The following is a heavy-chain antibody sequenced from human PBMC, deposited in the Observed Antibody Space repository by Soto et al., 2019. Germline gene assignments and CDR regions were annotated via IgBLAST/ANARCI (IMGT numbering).Heavy chain of an antibody. CDR2: ISGTSDYI. CDR3: AKGDCSGGSCYFSAFDI. V-gene: IGHV3-21*01. D-gene: IGHD2-15*01. Sequence: GGSLRLSCATSGFTFSSSSMNWVRQAPGKRLEWVSSISGTSDYIDYADAVKGRFTISRDNAKNSLSLQMNSLRAEDTAVYFCAKGDCSGGSCYFSAFDIWGLGTMVTVSS. CDR1: GFTFSSSS. J-gene: IGHJ3*02.